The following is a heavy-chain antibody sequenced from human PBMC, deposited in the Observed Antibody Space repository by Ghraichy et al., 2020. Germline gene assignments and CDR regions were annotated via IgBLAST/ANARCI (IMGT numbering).Heavy chain of an antibody. V-gene: IGHV4-4*07. Sequence: SETLSLTCSVSGDSISGNYWSWIRQPAGKRLEWIGRIYPSGNTNYNPSFKSRVTISLDTSKNQFSLNLSSVTAADTAVYYCARAVCGGDCFSGWFNPWGQGSLVTVSS. CDR1: GDSISGNY. D-gene: IGHD2-21*02. J-gene: IGHJ5*02. CDR2: IYPSGNT. CDR3: ARAVCGGDCFSGWFNP.